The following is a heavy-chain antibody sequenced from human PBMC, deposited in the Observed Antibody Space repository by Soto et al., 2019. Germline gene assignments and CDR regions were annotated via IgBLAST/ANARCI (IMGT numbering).Heavy chain of an antibody. CDR2: IIPIFGTA. D-gene: IGHD2-21*02. Sequence: QVQLVQSGAEVKKPGSSVKVSCKASGGTFSSDAISWVRQAPGQGLEWMGGIIPIFGTANYAQKFQGRVTITADESTSTAYMELSSLRSEDTAVYYCARDKEVEVVTVMWAFDIWGQGTMVTVSS. CDR1: GGTFSSDA. J-gene: IGHJ3*02. V-gene: IGHV1-69*01. CDR3: ARDKEVEVVTVMWAFDI.